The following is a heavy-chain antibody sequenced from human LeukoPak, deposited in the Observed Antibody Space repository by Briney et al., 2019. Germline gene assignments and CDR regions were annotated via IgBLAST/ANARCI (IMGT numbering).Heavy chain of an antibody. CDR2: IIGSGGST. J-gene: IGHJ6*03. Sequence: GGSLRLSCAASGFTFNSYAMSWVRQAPGKGLEWVSAIIGSGGSTYYADSVKGRFTISRDNSKNTLYLQMNILRAEDMAVYYYAKDGYDYYYYYMDVWGKGTTVTVSS. D-gene: IGHD1-1*01. CDR1: GFTFNSYA. V-gene: IGHV3-23*01. CDR3: AKDGYDYYYYYMDV.